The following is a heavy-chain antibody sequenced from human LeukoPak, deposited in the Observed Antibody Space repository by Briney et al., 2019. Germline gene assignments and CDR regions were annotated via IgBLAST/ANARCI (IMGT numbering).Heavy chain of an antibody. CDR3: ARVNGGYSYGSQYFQH. V-gene: IGHV4-39*01. CDR1: GGSISSSSYY. Sequence: SETLSLTCTVSGGSISSSSYYWGWIRQPPGKGLEWIGSIYYSGSTYYNPSLKSRVTISVDTSKNQFSLQLSSVTAADTAVYYCARVNGGYSYGSQYFQHWGQGTLVTVSS. J-gene: IGHJ1*01. D-gene: IGHD5-18*01. CDR2: IYYSGST.